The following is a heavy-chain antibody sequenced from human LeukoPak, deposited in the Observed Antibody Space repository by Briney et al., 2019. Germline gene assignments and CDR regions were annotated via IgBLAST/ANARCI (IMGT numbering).Heavy chain of an antibody. J-gene: IGHJ4*02. Sequence: GGSLRLSCAASGFTFSSYNMNWVRQAPGKGLEWVSYISSSSSTIYYADSVKGRFTISRDNAKNSLYLQMNSLRAEDTAVYYCARGRYDSSGSYSLFDYWGQGTLVTVSS. CDR2: ISSSSSTI. CDR3: ARGRYDSSGSYSLFDY. CDR1: GFTFSSYN. D-gene: IGHD3-22*01. V-gene: IGHV3-48*01.